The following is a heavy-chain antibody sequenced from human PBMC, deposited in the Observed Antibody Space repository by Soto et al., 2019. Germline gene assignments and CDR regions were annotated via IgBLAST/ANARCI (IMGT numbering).Heavy chain of an antibody. CDR1: GGSISSSSYY. Sequence: SETLSLTCTVSGGSISSSSYYWGWIRQPPGKGLEWIGYIYYTGTTKYNPSLKSRATLSVDTSKNRFSLNLTSVTAADSAVYYCARGDWFHPWGPGTLVTVSS. J-gene: IGHJ5*02. CDR2: IYYTGTT. CDR3: ARGDWFHP. V-gene: IGHV4-30-4*08.